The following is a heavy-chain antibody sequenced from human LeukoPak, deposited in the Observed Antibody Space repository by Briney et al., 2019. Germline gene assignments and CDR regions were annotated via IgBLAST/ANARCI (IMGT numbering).Heavy chain of an antibody. V-gene: IGHV4-4*07. CDR2: VYSSGST. CDR1: GGSVSNYY. Sequence: PSETLSLTCIVSGGSVSNYYWSWIRQPAGEGLQWIGRVYSSGSTKYNPSLQSRVTMSVDTSKNQFSLEMTLVTAADTALYYCTRGTRYRGARYWFDPWGQGILVTVSS. D-gene: IGHD1-26*01. J-gene: IGHJ5*02. CDR3: TRGTRYRGARYWFDP.